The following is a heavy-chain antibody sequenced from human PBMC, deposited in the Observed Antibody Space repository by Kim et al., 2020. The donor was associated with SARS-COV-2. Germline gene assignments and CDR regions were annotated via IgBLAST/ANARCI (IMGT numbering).Heavy chain of an antibody. V-gene: IGHV4-31*03. CDR3: ATGRDDHKSGF. J-gene: IGHJ4*02. Sequence: SETLSLTCSVSGGFIGSDFSYWNWIRQHPGKGLEWIGCIYYTGATYYNPSLERRVTIALDTSKTQFSLKLTSMTAADTAIYYCATGRDDHKSGFWGQGTLVTVSS. D-gene: IGHD5-12*01. CDR2: IYYTGAT. CDR1: GGFIGSDFSY.